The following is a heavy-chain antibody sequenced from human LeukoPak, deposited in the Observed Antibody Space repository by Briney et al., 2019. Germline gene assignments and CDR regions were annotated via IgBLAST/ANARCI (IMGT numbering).Heavy chain of an antibody. J-gene: IGHJ4*02. CDR1: GFTFSSYA. V-gene: IGHV3-30-3*01. Sequence: PGGSLRLSCAASGFTFSSYAMHWVRQAPGKGLEWVAVISYDGSNKCYADSVKGRFTISRDNSKNTLYLQMNSLRAEDTAVYYCARDGGVGATGEDFDYWGQGTLVTVSS. CDR2: ISYDGSNK. D-gene: IGHD1-26*01. CDR3: ARDGGVGATGEDFDY.